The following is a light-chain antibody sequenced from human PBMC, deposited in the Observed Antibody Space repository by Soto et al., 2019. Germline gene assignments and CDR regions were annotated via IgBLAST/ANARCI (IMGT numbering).Light chain of an antibody. J-gene: IGLJ2*01. CDR3: CAYAGSSTVV. CDR1: SSDVGSYNL. Sequence: QSALTQPASVSGSPGQSITISCTGTSSDVGSYNLVSWYQQHPGKAPKLIIYEGSKRPSGVSNRFSGSKSGNTASLTIAGHQAEDEADYYCCAYAGSSTVVFGGGTKLTVL. CDR2: EGS. V-gene: IGLV2-23*01.